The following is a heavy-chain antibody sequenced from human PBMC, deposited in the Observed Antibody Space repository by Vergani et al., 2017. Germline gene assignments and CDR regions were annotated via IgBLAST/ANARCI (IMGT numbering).Heavy chain of an antibody. D-gene: IGHD7-27*01. V-gene: IGHV1-8*01. CDR3: ARVNWGGYYYYYXMDV. Sequence: QVQLVQSGAEVKKPGASVKVSCKASGYTFTSYDINWVRQATGQGLEWMGWMNPNSGNTGYAQKFQGRVTMTRNTSISTAYMELSSLRSEETAVYYCARVNWGGYYYYYXMDVWGKGTTVTVSS. CDR1: GYTFTSYD. CDR2: MNPNSGNT. J-gene: IGHJ6*03.